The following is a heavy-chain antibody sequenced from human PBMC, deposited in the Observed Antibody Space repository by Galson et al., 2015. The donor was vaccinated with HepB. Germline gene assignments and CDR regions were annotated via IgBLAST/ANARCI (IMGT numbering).Heavy chain of an antibody. CDR2: ISYDGSNK. D-gene: IGHD2-15*01. J-gene: IGHJ6*02. V-gene: IGHV3-30-3*01. CDR1: GFTFSSYA. Sequence: SLRLSCAASGFTFSSYAMHWVRQAPGKGLEWVAVISYDGSNKYYADSVKGRFTISRDNSKNTLYLQMNSLRAEDTAMYYCARARGCSGGSCYSPARSGMDVWGQGTTVTVSS. CDR3: ARARGCSGGSCYSPARSGMDV.